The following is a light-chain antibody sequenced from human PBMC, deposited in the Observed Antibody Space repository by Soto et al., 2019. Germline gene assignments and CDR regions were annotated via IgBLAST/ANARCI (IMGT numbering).Light chain of an antibody. Sequence: VLTQPPSASGTPGQRVNISCSGSSSNIGTNSVSWYQHLPGTAPKLIIYNNDRRPSGVPDRFSGSKSDTSASLAISGLQSEDETDYYCAAWDDSLNGPVFGGGTKLTVL. J-gene: IGLJ2*01. CDR2: NND. CDR1: SSNIGTNS. CDR3: AAWDDSLNGPV. V-gene: IGLV1-44*01.